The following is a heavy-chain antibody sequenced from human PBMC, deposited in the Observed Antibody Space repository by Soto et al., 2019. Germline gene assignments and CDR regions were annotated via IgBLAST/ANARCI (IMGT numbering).Heavy chain of an antibody. CDR1: GDTFTDYY. V-gene: IGHV1-46*01. Sequence: QVHLVQSGAEVKKPGASVKVSCKASGDTFTDYYIHWVRQAPGQGLEWMGTVNPSGGHTTYAQHFLGRGTMTRDTSTSTLYMELTSLTSEDTAVYYCARGGHVVVVTAALDYWGQGTLVTVSS. D-gene: IGHD2-21*02. J-gene: IGHJ4*02. CDR2: VNPSGGHT. CDR3: ARGGHVVVVTAALDY.